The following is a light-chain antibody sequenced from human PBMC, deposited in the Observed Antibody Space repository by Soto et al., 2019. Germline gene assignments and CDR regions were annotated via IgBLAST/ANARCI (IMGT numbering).Light chain of an antibody. J-gene: IGKJ4*01. CDR3: KQRSGLGLT. V-gene: IGKV3-11*01. CDR2: DAS. CDR1: QSVSSY. Sequence: EIVLTQSPPTLSLSPRERATLSCRASQSVSSYLAWYQQKPGQAPRLLIYDASNRATGIPARFSGSGSGTDFTLKISSLEAEDFAVYYCKQRSGLGLTFGGGTKVDIK.